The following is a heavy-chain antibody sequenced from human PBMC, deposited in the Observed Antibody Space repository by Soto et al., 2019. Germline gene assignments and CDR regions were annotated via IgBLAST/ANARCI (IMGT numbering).Heavy chain of an antibody. CDR1: GGSISSYY. Sequence: SETLSLTCTVSGGSISSYYWSWIRQPPGKGLEWIGYIYYSGSTNYNPSLKSRVTISVDTSKNQFSLKLSSVTAADTAVYYCARATYYYDSSGYYYGFDYWGQGTLVTVSS. V-gene: IGHV4-59*01. CDR2: IYYSGST. D-gene: IGHD3-22*01. J-gene: IGHJ4*02. CDR3: ARATYYYDSSGYYYGFDY.